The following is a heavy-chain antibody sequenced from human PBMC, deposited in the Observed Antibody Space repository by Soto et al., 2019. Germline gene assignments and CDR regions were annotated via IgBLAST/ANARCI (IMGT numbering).Heavy chain of an antibody. J-gene: IGHJ4*02. Sequence: GGSLRLSCAASGFSFSDAWMIWVRQAPGKGLQWVGRIKSKSDGETTDYAAPVKGRFAISRDDSKKTVYLRMNSLKTEDTATYFCTTQGGGDDIYFDYWGQGTLVTVSS. CDR2: IKSKSDGETT. D-gene: IGHD3-16*01. CDR1: GFSFSDAW. V-gene: IGHV3-15*01. CDR3: TTQGGGDDIYFDY.